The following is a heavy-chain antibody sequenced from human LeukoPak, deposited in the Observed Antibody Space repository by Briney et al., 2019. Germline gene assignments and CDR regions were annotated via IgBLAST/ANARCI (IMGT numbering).Heavy chain of an antibody. CDR3: ARFSRVVPAAMDAFDI. J-gene: IGHJ3*02. V-gene: IGHV4-61*05. D-gene: IGHD2-2*01. Sequence: SETLSLTCTVSGVSISSINYYWGWIRQPPGKGLEWIGYIYYSGSTNYNPSLKSRVTISVDTSKNQFSLKLSSATAADTAVYYCARFSRVVPAAMDAFDIWGQGTMVTVSS. CDR1: GVSISSINYY. CDR2: IYYSGST.